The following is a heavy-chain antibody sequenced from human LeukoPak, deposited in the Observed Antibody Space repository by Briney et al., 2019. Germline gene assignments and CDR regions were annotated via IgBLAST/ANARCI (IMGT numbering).Heavy chain of an antibody. CDR2: IIPIDGTA. CDR3: ARGVIEVNWFDP. V-gene: IGHV1-69*06. J-gene: IGHJ5*02. CDR1: RDTFTKCA. Sequence: SVKVSCKASRDTFTKCAFSWVRQAPGQGLEWMGGIIPIDGTANFGQKFQGRVTITADKSTSTAYMELSSLRSEDTAVYYCARGVIEVNWFDPWGQGTLVTVSS.